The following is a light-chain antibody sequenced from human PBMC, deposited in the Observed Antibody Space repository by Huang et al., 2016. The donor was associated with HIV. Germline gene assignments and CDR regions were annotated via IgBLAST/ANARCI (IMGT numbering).Light chain of an antibody. CDR1: QNINTN. V-gene: IGKV3-15*01. CDR2: AAS. Sequence: EIVMTQSPGTLSVAPGERATLSCRASQNINTNLAWFHQKPGQAPSLLIYAASTRTADFPARFRGSGSRTEFTLTISSLQSEDIAVYYCQQYNDWPRSFGQGTKVEIK. CDR3: QQYNDWPRS. J-gene: IGKJ1*01.